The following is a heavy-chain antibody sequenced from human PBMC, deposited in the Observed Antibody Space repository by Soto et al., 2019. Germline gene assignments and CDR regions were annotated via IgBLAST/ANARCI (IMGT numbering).Heavy chain of an antibody. Sequence: ASVKVSCKASGYTFTGYYMHWVRQAPGQGLEWMGWINPNSGGTNYAQKFQGRVTMTRDTSISTAYMELSRLRSDDTAVYYCASDPIRPYYYYYGMDVWGQGTTVTVYS. CDR2: INPNSGGT. J-gene: IGHJ6*02. CDR3: ASDPIRPYYYYYGMDV. CDR1: GYTFTGYY. V-gene: IGHV1-2*02. D-gene: IGHD3-3*02.